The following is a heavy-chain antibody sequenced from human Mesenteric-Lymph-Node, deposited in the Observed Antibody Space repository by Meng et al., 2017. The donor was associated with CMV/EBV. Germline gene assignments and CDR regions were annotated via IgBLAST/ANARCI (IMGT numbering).Heavy chain of an antibody. CDR3: ARGHYSGSYYDY. CDR1: GFTFSSYG. V-gene: IGHV3-30*02. CDR2: IRYDGSNK. J-gene: IGHJ4*02. D-gene: IGHD1-26*01. Sequence: GESLKISCAASGFTFSSYGMHWVRQAPGKGLEWVAFIRYDGSNKYYADSVKGRFTISRDNAKNTLYLQLNSLRAEDTAVYYCARGHYSGSYYDYWGQGTLVTVSS.